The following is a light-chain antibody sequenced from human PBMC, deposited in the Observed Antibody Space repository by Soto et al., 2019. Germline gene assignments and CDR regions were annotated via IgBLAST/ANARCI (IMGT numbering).Light chain of an antibody. CDR1: SSNIGAGYD. Sequence: QSVLTQPPSVSGAPGQRVTISCTGRSSNIGAGYDVHWYQQLPGTAPKLLIYGNSNRPSGVPDRFSGSKSGTSAALAITGLQAEDEADYYCSSYSTTSSPHVLFGGGTK. J-gene: IGLJ2*01. V-gene: IGLV1-40*01. CDR3: SSYSTTSSPHVL. CDR2: GNS.